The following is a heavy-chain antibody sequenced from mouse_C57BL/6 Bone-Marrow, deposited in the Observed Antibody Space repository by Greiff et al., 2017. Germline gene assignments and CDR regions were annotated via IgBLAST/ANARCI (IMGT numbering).Heavy chain of an antibody. CDR3: ARHYDY. CDR2: ISNGGGST. D-gene: IGHD2-3*01. Sequence: EVQLVESGGGLVQPGGSLKLSCAASGFTFSDYYMYWVRQTPEKRLEWVAYISNGGGSTYYPDTVKGRFTISRDNAKNTLYLQMSRLKSEDTAMYYCARHYDYWGQGTLVTVSA. J-gene: IGHJ3*01. V-gene: IGHV5-12*01. CDR1: GFTFSDYY.